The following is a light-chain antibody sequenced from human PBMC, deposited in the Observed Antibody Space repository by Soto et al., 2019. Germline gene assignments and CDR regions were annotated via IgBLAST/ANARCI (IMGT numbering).Light chain of an antibody. CDR3: QHYDTSPGT. V-gene: IGKV3-20*01. CDR1: QSVSSSY. Sequence: EIVLTQSPGTLSLSPGERATLSCRASQSVSSSYLAWYQLKPGQAPRLLIYGASSRATGVPDRFSGSGSGTDFTITISRMEPEDFAVYYCQHYDTSPGTFGQGTKVEIK. J-gene: IGKJ1*01. CDR2: GAS.